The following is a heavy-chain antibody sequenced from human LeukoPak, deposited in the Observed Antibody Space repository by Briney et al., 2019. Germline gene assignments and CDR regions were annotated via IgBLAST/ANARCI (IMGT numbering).Heavy chain of an antibody. Sequence: ASVKVSCKASGYTFTSYAMHWVRQAPGQRLEWMGWINAGNGNTKYSQKFQGRVTITRDTSASTAYMELSSLRSEDTAVYYCARVKAATHYYYYGMDVWGQGTTVTVSS. D-gene: IGHD6-13*01. CDR3: ARVKAATHYYYYGMDV. CDR2: INAGNGNT. J-gene: IGHJ6*02. CDR1: GYTFTSYA. V-gene: IGHV1-3*01.